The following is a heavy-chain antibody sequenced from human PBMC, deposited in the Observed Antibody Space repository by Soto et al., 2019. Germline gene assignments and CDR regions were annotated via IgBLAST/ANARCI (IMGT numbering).Heavy chain of an antibody. Sequence: GGSLRLSCAASGFTFSSYWMSWVRQAPGKGLEWVANIKQDGSEKYYVDSVKGRFTISRDNAKNSLYLQMNSLRAEDTAVYYCAREGAVVVPAAINYYYYYMDVWGKGTTVTVSS. CDR3: AREGAVVVPAAINYYYYYMDV. CDR2: IKQDGSEK. V-gene: IGHV3-7*01. D-gene: IGHD2-2*01. CDR1: GFTFSSYW. J-gene: IGHJ6*03.